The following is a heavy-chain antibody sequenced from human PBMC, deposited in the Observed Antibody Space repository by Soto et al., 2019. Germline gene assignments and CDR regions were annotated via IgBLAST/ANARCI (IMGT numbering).Heavy chain of an antibody. Sequence: QVQLVQSGAEVKKPGASVKVSCKASGYTFNSYYIHWVRQAPGQGLEWMGIFNPSGGSTNYPQKLQGRVTLTRDTSTSTVYMELSSLRSEDTAIYYCARGGSDWYFDLWGRGTLVTVSS. CDR2: FNPSGGST. D-gene: IGHD3-10*01. V-gene: IGHV1-46*02. CDR1: GYTFNSYY. J-gene: IGHJ2*01. CDR3: ARGGSDWYFDL.